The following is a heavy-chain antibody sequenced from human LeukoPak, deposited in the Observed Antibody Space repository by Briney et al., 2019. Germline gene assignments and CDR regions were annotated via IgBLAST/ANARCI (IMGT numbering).Heavy chain of an antibody. J-gene: IGHJ6*04. CDR2: IYHSGST. Sequence: PSETLSLTCTVSGGSISSYYWSWIRQPPGKGLEWIGYIYHSGSTNYNPSLKSRVTISVDTSKNQFSLKLSSVTAADTAVYYCARGGPPELLWFGETYYYGMDVWGKGTTVTVSS. V-gene: IGHV4-59*01. CDR3: ARGGPPELLWFGETYYYGMDV. CDR1: GGSISSYY. D-gene: IGHD3-10*01.